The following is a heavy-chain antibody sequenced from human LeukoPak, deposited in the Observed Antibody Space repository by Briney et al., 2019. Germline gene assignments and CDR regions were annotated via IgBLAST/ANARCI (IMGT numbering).Heavy chain of an antibody. CDR3: ARLHGRRFDY. Sequence: SETLSLTCTVSGGSISSYYWSWIRQPPGKGLEWIGYIYYSGSTNYNPSLESRVTISVDTSKNQFSLKLSSVTAADTAVYYCARLHGRRFDYWGQGTLVTVSS. J-gene: IGHJ4*02. CDR2: IYYSGST. V-gene: IGHV4-59*08. CDR1: GGSISSYY.